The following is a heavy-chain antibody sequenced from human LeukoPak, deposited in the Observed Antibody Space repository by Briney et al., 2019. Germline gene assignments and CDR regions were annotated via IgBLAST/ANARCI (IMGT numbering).Heavy chain of an antibody. J-gene: IGHJ6*03. CDR1: GFTFSSYA. CDR2: ISGSGGST. CDR3: AKVDDYNYYMDV. D-gene: IGHD2-2*03. V-gene: IGHV3-23*01. Sequence: PGGSLRLSCAASGFTFSSYAMSWVRQAPGKGLEWVSAISGSGGSTYYADSVKGRFTISRDNSKNTLYLQMYSLRAEDTAVYYCAKVDDYNYYMDVWGKGTTVTVSS.